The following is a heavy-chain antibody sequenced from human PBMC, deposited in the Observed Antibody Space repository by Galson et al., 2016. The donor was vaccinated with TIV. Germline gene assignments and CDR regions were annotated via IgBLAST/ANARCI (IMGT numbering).Heavy chain of an antibody. Sequence: SLRLSCAASGFTFTTYAMKWVRQAPGKGLDWVSSISGSGGRTYYADSVKGRFTISRDNSKNTLYLQMNSLRAEDTAMYYCARGELATTKILFDYWGQGTLVTVSS. J-gene: IGHJ4*02. D-gene: IGHD1-1*01. CDR2: ISGSGGRT. CDR3: ARGELATTKILFDY. CDR1: GFTFTTYA. V-gene: IGHV3-23*01.